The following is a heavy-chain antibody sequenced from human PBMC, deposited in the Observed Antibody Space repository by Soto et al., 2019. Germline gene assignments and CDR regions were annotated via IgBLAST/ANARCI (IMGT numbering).Heavy chain of an antibody. J-gene: IGHJ5*02. V-gene: IGHV4-30-2*01. CDR3: ARVPDR. CDR1: GGSISSGGFS. CDR2: IYHSGST. Sequence: SETLSLTCAVSGGSISSGGFSWSWIRQPPGKGLEWIGYIYHSGSTCYNPSLKSRVTISVDRSKNQFSLKLSSVTAADTAVYYCARVPDRWGQGTLVTVSS. D-gene: IGHD2-2*01.